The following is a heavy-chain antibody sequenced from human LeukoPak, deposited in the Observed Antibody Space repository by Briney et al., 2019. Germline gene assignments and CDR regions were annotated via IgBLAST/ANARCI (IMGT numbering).Heavy chain of an antibody. CDR2: IYTSGST. CDR1: GGSISSGSYF. V-gene: IGHV4-61*02. D-gene: IGHD5-18*01. J-gene: IGHJ4*02. Sequence: PSQTLSLTCTVSGGSISSGSYFWSWIRQPAGKGLEWIGRIYTSGSTNYNPSLKSRVTISVATSKTQFSLKLSSVTAADTAVYYCARENTAKATIDYWGQGTLVTVSS. CDR3: ARENTAKATIDY.